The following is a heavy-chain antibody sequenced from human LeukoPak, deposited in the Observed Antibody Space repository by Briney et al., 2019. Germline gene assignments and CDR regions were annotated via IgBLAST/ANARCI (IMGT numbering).Heavy chain of an antibody. J-gene: IGHJ4*02. CDR2: IKQDGSEK. V-gene: IGHV3-7*01. Sequence: GGSLRLSCAASGFTFSSYWMSWVRQAPGKGLEWVANIKQDGSEKYYVDSVKGRFTISRDNAKNSLYLQMNSLRAEDTAVYYCARGRTYDSSGYYYQYFDYWGQGTLVTVSS. D-gene: IGHD3-22*01. CDR3: ARGRTYDSSGYYYQYFDY. CDR1: GFTFSSYW.